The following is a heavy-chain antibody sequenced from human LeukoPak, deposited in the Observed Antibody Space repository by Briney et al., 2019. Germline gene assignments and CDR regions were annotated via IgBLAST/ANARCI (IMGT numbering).Heavy chain of an antibody. CDR1: GFTFSSYG. Sequence: GGSLRLSCAASGFTFSSYGMHWVRQAPGKGLEWVAVISYDGSNKYYADSVKGRFTISRDNSKNTLYLQMNSLRAEDTAVYYCAKDLKRRITMGKYGMDVWGQGTTVTVSS. V-gene: IGHV3-30*18. CDR2: ISYDGSNK. D-gene: IGHD3-10*01. CDR3: AKDLKRRITMGKYGMDV. J-gene: IGHJ6*02.